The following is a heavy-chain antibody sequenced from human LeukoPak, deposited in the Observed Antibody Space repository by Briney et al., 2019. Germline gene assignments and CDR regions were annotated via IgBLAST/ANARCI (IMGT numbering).Heavy chain of an antibody. Sequence: SETLSLTCTVSGDSISSGDYYWSWIRQPAGKGLEWIGRISSSGSTNYNPSLKSRVTISVDTSKNQFSLKLSSVTAADTAVYYCARVGYDILTGLNWFDPWGQGTLVTVSS. V-gene: IGHV4-61*02. CDR2: ISSSGST. CDR3: ARVGYDILTGLNWFDP. CDR1: GDSISSGDYY. J-gene: IGHJ5*02. D-gene: IGHD3-9*01.